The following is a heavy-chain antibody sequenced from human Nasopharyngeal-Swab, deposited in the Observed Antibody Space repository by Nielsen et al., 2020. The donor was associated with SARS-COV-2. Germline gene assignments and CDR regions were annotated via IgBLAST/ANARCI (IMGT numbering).Heavy chain of an antibody. J-gene: IGHJ6*03. CDR2: ISSSGSTI. D-gene: IGHD3-10*02. V-gene: IGHV3-11*01. CDR3: AKATYFNVYYMDV. CDR1: GFTFSDYY. Sequence: LPLTCAASGFTFSDYYMSWIRQAPGKGLEWVSYISSSGSTIYYADSVKGRFTISRDNAKNSLYLQMNSLRAEDTAVYYCAKATYFNVYYMDVWGKGTTVTVSS.